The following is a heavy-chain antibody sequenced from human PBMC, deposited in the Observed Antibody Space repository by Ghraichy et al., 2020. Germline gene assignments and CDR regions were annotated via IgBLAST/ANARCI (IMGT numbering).Heavy chain of an antibody. V-gene: IGHV4-34*01. CDR3: ARHQLLSSGWYVWGWDYYGMDV. D-gene: IGHD6-19*01. CDR2: INHSGST. CDR1: GGSFSGYY. Sequence: SETLSLTCAVYGGSFSGYYWSWIRQPPGKGLEWIGEINHSGSTNYNPSLKSRVTISVDTSKNQFSLKLSSVTAADTAVYYCARHQLLSSGWYVWGWDYYGMDVWGQGTTVTFSS. J-gene: IGHJ6*02.